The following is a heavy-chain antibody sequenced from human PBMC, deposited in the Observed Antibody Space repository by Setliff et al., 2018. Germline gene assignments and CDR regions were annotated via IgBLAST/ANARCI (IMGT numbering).Heavy chain of an antibody. Sequence: PSETLSLTCTVSGASVTSFDYYWSWIRQPPGKGLEYIGHISHGVSTSYSPSLKSRLSISADTSKNQFSLKLTSVTAADTALYYCRLWFGETSRDYWGQGTLVTVSS. CDR1: GASVTSFDYY. J-gene: IGHJ4*02. CDR2: ISHGVST. CDR3: RLWFGETSRDY. D-gene: IGHD3-10*01. V-gene: IGHV4-30-4*01.